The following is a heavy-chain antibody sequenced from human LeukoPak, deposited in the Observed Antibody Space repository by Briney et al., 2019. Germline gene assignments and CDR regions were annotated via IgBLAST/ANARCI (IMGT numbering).Heavy chain of an antibody. CDR1: GFTFSSHW. V-gene: IGHV3-74*01. J-gene: IGHJ4*02. CDR3: ARGNYYDSSGPGGY. D-gene: IGHD3-22*01. CDR2: INSDGRST. Sequence: PGGSLRLSCAASGFTFSSHWMHWVRQAPGKGLVWVSRINSDGRSTCYVDSVAGRFTISRDNAKNTLYLQMNSLRAEDTAVYYCARGNYYDSSGPGGYWGQGTLVIVSS.